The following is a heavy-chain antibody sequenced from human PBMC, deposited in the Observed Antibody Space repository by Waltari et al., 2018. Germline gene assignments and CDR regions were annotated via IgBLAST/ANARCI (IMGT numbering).Heavy chain of an antibody. Sequence: EVQLVESGGGLVQPGGSLRLSCAASGFTFSSYEMNWVRQAPGKGLEWVSYISSSGSTIYYADSVKGRFTISRDNAKNSLYLQMNSLRAEDTAVYYCARGDGSGSFDYWGQGTLVTVSS. CDR3: ARGDGSGSFDY. CDR2: ISSSGSTI. J-gene: IGHJ4*02. CDR1: GFTFSSYE. D-gene: IGHD3-10*01. V-gene: IGHV3-48*03.